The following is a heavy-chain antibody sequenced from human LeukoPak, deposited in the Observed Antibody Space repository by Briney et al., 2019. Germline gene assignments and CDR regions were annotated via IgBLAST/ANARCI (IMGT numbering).Heavy chain of an antibody. CDR3: ARVLRGGYSSGWYTGNYYYYMDV. CDR1: GGSFSGYY. CDR2: INHSGST. Sequence: SETLSLTCAVYGGSFSGYYWSWIRQPPGKGLEWIGEINHSGSTNYNPSLKSRVTISVDTSKNQFSLKLSSVTAADTAVYYCARVLRGGYSSGWYTGNYYYYMDVWGKGITVTVSS. V-gene: IGHV4-34*01. D-gene: IGHD6-19*01. J-gene: IGHJ6*03.